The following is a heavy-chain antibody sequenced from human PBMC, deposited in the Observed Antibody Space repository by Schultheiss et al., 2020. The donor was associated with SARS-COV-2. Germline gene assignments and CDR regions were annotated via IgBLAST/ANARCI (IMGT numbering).Heavy chain of an antibody. CDR1: GYTFTSYD. CDR3: ARGQPIWELHVGHWFDP. V-gene: IGHV1-69*13. CDR2: IIPIFGTA. J-gene: IGHJ5*02. D-gene: IGHD1-26*01. Sequence: SVKVSCKASGYTFTSYDINWVRQATGQGLEWMGGIIPIFGTANYAQKFQGRVTITADESTSTAYMELSSLRSEDTAVYYCARGQPIWELHVGHWFDPWGQGTLVTVSS.